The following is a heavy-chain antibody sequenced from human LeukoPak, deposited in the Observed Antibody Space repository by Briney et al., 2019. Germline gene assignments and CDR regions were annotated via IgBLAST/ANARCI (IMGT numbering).Heavy chain of an antibody. CDR3: ARLRMVRGVIWGFDY. V-gene: IGHV4-59*08. CDR1: RGSISSYY. CDR2: IYYSGST. Sequence: SETLSLTCSVSRGSISSYYWSWIRHPPGKGLEWIGYIYYSGSTSYNPSLKSRVTISIDTSKNQFSLNLSSVTAADTAVYYCARLRMVRGVIWGFDYWGQGTLVTVSS. J-gene: IGHJ4*02. D-gene: IGHD3-10*01.